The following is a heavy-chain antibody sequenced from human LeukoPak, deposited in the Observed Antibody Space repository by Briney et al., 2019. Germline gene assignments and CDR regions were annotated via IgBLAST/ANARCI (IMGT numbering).Heavy chain of an antibody. Sequence: GGSLRLSCAASGFTFSSYAISWVRQAPGKGLEWVSAISGSGGSTYYADSVKGRFTISRDNSKNTLYLQMNSLRAEDTAVYYCATFTADAPFDYWGQGTLVTVSS. CDR1: GFTFSSYA. V-gene: IGHV3-23*01. CDR3: ATFTADAPFDY. CDR2: ISGSGGST. J-gene: IGHJ4*02. D-gene: IGHD5-18*01.